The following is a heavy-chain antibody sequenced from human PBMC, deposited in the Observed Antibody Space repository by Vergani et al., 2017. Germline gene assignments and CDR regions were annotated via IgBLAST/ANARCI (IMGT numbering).Heavy chain of an antibody. Sequence: QLQLQESGPGLVKPSATLSLTCSVSGASIRSSNYYWGWIRQPPGKGLEWIASIYYSGSTYYNPSLKSRVTISVDPSQNQYSLKLSSVTAADTAVYFCAGYSTGEWLVKLGWMDYWGQGILVTVSS. V-gene: IGHV4-39*01. D-gene: IGHD6-19*01. J-gene: IGHJ4*02. CDR3: AGYSTGEWLVKLGWMDY. CDR2: IYYSGST. CDR1: GASIRSSNYY.